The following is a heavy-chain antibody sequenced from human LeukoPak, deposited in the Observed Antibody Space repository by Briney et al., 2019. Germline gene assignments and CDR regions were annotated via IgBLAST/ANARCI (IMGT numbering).Heavy chain of an antibody. CDR1: GFTFSSYA. J-gene: IGHJ4*02. Sequence: PGGSLRLSCAASGFTFSSYAMSWVRQAPGKGLEWVSAISGSGGSTYYADSVKGRFTISRDNSKNTLYLQMNSLRAEDTAVYYCAKLKPGTYYYDSSGHDFDYWGQGTLVTVSS. V-gene: IGHV3-23*01. CDR2: ISGSGGST. CDR3: AKLKPGTYYYDSSGHDFDY. D-gene: IGHD3-22*01.